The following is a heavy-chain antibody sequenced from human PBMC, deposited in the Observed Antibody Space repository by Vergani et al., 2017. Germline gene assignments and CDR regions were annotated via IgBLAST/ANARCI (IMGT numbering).Heavy chain of an antibody. Sequence: QVQLVESGGGLVKPGGSLRLSCAAFGFTFSDYYMIWIRQAPGKGLEWVSYISSSSSYIYYADSVKGRFTISRDNAKNSLYMQMNSLRAEDTAVYYCARDPLVGATLLDAFDIWGQGTMVTVSS. J-gene: IGHJ3*02. D-gene: IGHD1-26*01. V-gene: IGHV3-11*06. CDR1: GFTFSDYY. CDR2: ISSSSSYI. CDR3: ARDPLVGATLLDAFDI.